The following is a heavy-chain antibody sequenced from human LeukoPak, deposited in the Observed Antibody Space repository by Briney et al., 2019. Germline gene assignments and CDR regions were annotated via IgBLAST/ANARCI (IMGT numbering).Heavy chain of an antibody. V-gene: IGHV1-2*02. CDR3: ASEAYCSGGSCSLHRVAS. CDR2: IDTNSGGT. J-gene: IGHJ4*02. CDR1: GYTFTAYY. Sequence: GASVKVSCKASGYTFTAYYMHWVRQAPGQGLEWMGWIDTNSGGTNYAQKFQGRVTITRDTFIGTAYMELSSLISDDTAVYYCASEAYCSGGSCSLHRVASWGQGTLVTASS. D-gene: IGHD2-15*01.